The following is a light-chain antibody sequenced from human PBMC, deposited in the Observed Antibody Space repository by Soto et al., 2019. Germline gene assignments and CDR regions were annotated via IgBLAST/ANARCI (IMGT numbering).Light chain of an antibody. CDR3: QQSFSIPYS. Sequence: DIPMTQSPSSLPASVGDRVTITCRASQNIGHYLHWYQQKPGKAPKIIIYAASNLQGGVPSRFSGSGSGTDFTLTINNLQPEDFAIYYCQQSFSIPYSFGQGTELDIK. CDR2: AAS. J-gene: IGKJ2*03. V-gene: IGKV1-39*01. CDR1: QNIGHY.